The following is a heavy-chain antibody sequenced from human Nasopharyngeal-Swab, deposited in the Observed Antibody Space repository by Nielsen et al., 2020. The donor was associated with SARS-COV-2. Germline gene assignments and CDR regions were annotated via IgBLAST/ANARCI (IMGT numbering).Heavy chain of an antibody. CDR1: GDSIAYSTFY. CDR3: VRSSSWYYFDY. CDR2: IYYNGNT. J-gene: IGHJ4*02. Sequence: SETLSLTCTVSGDSIAYSTFYWGWIRQPPGKGLEWIGNIYYNGNTYQNPSRKSRLTISVDKSKNQFSLQLSSVTAADTAVYYCVRSSSWYYFDYWAQGTQVTVSS. D-gene: IGHD6-13*01. V-gene: IGHV4-39*01.